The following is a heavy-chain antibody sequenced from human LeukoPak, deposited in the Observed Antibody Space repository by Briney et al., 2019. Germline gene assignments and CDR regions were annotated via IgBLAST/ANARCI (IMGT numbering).Heavy chain of an antibody. CDR1: GGTFSSYA. J-gene: IGHJ4*02. Sequence: GASVKVSCKASGGTFSSYAISWVRQAPGQGPEWMGGIIPIFGTANYAQKLQGRVTITADESTSTAYMELSSLRSEDTAVYYCAAVVPAVMGYFDYWGQGTLVTVSS. CDR2: IIPIFGTA. V-gene: IGHV1-69*13. D-gene: IGHD2-2*01. CDR3: AAVVPAVMGYFDY.